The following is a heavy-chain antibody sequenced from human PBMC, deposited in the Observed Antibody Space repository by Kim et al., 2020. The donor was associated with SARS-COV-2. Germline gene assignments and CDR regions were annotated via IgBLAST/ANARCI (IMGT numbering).Heavy chain of an antibody. D-gene: IGHD1-26*01. Sequence: GGSLRLSCAASGFTFSSYGMHWVRQAPGKGLEWVAVISYDGSNKYYADSVKGRFTISRDNSKNTLYLQMNSLRAEDTAVYYCAKPEYTHSGSYLDYWGQGTLVTVSS. CDR1: GFTFSSYG. CDR2: ISYDGSNK. J-gene: IGHJ4*02. V-gene: IGHV3-30*18. CDR3: AKPEYTHSGSYLDY.